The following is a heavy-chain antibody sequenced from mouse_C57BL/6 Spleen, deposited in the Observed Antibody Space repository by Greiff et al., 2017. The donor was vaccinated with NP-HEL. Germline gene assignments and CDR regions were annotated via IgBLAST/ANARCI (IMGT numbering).Heavy chain of an antibody. V-gene: IGHV1-50*01. CDR1: GYTFTSYR. J-gene: IGHJ4*01. CDR3: ARGDSNQLYYAMDY. D-gene: IGHD2-5*01. CDR2: IDPSDSST. Sequence: QVHVKQPGAELVKPGASVKLSCKASGYTFTSYRMPWVKQRPGQGLEWIGEIDPSDSSTNYTLKFEGKATLTVDTCAITAYMQLRSLTSEDSAVYYCARGDSNQLYYAMDYWGQGTSVTVSS.